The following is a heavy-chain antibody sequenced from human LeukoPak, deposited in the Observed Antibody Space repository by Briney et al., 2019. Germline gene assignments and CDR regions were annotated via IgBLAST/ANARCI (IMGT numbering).Heavy chain of an antibody. D-gene: IGHD2-2*01. CDR3: ACRDLTSTWSYP. V-gene: IGHV5-51*01. CDR1: GYSFRSYW. J-gene: IGHJ5*02. Sequence: GESLKISCKGTGYSFRSYWIGWVRQMPGKGMEWMGVICPGDSRTRYNPSLQGQVTISVDKSINTAYLEWVSLKASDTAMYYCACRDLTSTWSYPWGQGTLVTVYS. CDR2: ICPGDSRT.